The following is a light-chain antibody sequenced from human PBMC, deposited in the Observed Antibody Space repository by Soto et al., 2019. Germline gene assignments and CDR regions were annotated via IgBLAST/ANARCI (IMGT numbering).Light chain of an antibody. Sequence: QSALTQPPSASGSPGQSVAISCTGTSSDIGAYDFVSWYQQHPGRGPRLLISDVTERPSGVPDRFSGSKSGNTATLTVSRLQADDEADYYCCSYAGSGNYVFGPGTKLTVL. V-gene: IGLV2-8*01. CDR3: CSYAGSGNYV. CDR1: SSDIGAYDF. J-gene: IGLJ1*01. CDR2: DVT.